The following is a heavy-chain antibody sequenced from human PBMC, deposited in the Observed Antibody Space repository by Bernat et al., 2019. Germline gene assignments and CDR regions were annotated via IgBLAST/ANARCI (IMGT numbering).Heavy chain of an antibody. CDR3: ASTLIVVPAAMGWFDP. D-gene: IGHD2-2*01. Sequence: QVQLVQSGAEVKKPGASVKVSCKASGYTFTSYYMHWVRQAPGQGLEWMGIITPSGGSTSYAQKFQGRVTMTRDTSTSTVYMELSSLRSEDTAVYYCASTLIVVPAAMGWFDPWGQGTLVTVSS. V-gene: IGHV1-46*03. J-gene: IGHJ5*02. CDR2: ITPSGGST. CDR1: GYTFTSYY.